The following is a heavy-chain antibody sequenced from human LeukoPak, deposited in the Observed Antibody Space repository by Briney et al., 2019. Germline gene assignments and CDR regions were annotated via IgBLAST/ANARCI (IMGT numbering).Heavy chain of an antibody. D-gene: IGHD3-22*01. CDR2: ITWNGGSS. CDR3: ARASTWVPGEDSSGYYYPYAFDL. CDR1: AFSFSSYA. V-gene: IGHV3-20*04. J-gene: IGHJ3*01. Sequence: GGSLRLSCAASAFSFSSYAMSWVRQAPGKGLEWVSGITWNGGSSSYADSVQGRFTISRDNANNSLYLQMNSLRAEDTAVYYCARASTWVPGEDSSGYYYPYAFDLWGQGTMVTVSA.